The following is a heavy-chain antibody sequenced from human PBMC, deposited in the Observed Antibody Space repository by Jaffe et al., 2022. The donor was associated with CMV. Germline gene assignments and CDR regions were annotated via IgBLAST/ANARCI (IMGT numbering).Heavy chain of an antibody. CDR2: IWYDGSNK. J-gene: IGHJ6*02. Sequence: QVQLVESGGGVVQPGRSLRLSCAASGFTFSSYGMHWVRQAPGKGLEWVAVIWYDGSNKYYADSVKGRFTISRDNSKNTLYLQMNSLRAEDTAVYYCARVRIPYCGGDCYPHYYGMDVWGQGTTVTVSS. CDR1: GFTFSSYG. D-gene: IGHD2-21*02. CDR3: ARVRIPYCGGDCYPHYYGMDV. V-gene: IGHV3-33*01.